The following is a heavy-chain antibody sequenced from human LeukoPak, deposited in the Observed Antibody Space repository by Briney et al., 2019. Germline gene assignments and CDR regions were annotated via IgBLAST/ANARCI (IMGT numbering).Heavy chain of an antibody. D-gene: IGHD3-10*01. CDR1: GFTFSVYN. Sequence: GGSLRLSCVASGFTFSVYNMNWVRQAPGKGQEWISYISSSSSTKYYADSVKGRFTISRDNAKNSLYLQINSLRAEDTAVYYCARRADYSNAFDIWGLGTVVTVSS. V-gene: IGHV3-48*01. CDR2: ISSSSSTK. CDR3: ARRADYSNAFDI. J-gene: IGHJ3*02.